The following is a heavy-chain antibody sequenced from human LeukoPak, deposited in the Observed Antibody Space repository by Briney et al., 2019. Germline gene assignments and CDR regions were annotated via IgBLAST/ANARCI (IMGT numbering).Heavy chain of an antibody. V-gene: IGHV3-30-3*01. Sequence: GGSLRLSCAASGFTFYNAWMSWVRQAPGKGLEWVAVISYDGSNKYYADSVKGRFTISRDNSKNTLYLQMKSLRAEDTAVYYCARDSSGYDWYFDLWGRGTLVTVSS. J-gene: IGHJ2*01. CDR1: GFTFYNAW. CDR2: ISYDGSNK. D-gene: IGHD3-22*01. CDR3: ARDSSGYDWYFDL.